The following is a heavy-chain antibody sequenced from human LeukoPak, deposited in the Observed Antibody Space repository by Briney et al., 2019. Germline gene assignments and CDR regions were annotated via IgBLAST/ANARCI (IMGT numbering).Heavy chain of an antibody. J-gene: IGHJ4*02. D-gene: IGHD5-18*01. Sequence: GSLRLSCGASGFTFSAHDMDWCRQAPGKGLEGVGRIRNKPNSYTTDYAASVKGTLTISKDDSKNSLYLQMNSLKTEDTAVYYCVRVSTTALDYWGQGTLVTVS. CDR1: GFTFSAHD. CDR2: IRNKPNSYTT. V-gene: IGHV3-72*01. CDR3: VRVSTTALDY.